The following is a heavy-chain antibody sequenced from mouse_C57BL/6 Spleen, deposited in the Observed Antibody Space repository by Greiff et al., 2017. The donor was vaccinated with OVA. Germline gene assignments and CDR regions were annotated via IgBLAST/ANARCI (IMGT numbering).Heavy chain of an antibody. D-gene: IGHD1-1*01. CDR3: ARSQTKFITTVVALDY. J-gene: IGHJ2*01. CDR1: GYSFTDYN. V-gene: IGHV1-39*01. Sequence: VHVKQSGPELVKPGASVKISCKASGYSFTDYNMNWVKQSNGKSLEWIGVINPNYGTTSYNQKFKGKATLTVDQSSSTAYMQLNSLTSEDSAVYYCARSQTKFITTVVALDYWGQGTTLTVSS. CDR2: INPNYGTT.